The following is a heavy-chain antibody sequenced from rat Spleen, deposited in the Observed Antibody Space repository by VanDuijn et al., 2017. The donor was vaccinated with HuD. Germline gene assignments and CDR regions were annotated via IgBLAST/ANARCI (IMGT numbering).Heavy chain of an antibody. V-gene: IGHV5-17*01. D-gene: IGHD1-6*01. CDR1: GFTFSDYA. CDR2: IIYDGSST. J-gene: IGHJ2*01. CDR3: ARGMYTTDYYYPY. Sequence: EVQLVESGGGLVQPGRSLKLSCAASGFTFSDYAMAWVRQAPKKGLEWVATIIYDGSSTYYRDSVKGRFTISRDNAKSTLYLQMDSLRSEDTATYYCARGMYTTDYYYPYWGQGVMVTVSS.